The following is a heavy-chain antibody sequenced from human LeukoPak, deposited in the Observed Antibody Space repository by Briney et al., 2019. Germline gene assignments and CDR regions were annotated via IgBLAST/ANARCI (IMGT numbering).Heavy chain of an antibody. CDR1: GGTFSSYT. V-gene: IGHV1-69*02. D-gene: IGHD3-22*01. J-gene: IGHJ6*02. CDR3: ARAYYDSSGYYPVYYYGMDV. CDR2: IIPILGIA. Sequence: SVKVSCKASGGTFSSYTISWVRQAPGQGLEWMGRIIPILGIANYAQKLQGRVTITADKSTSTAYMELSSLRSEDTAVYYCARAYYDSSGYYPVYYYGMDVWGQGTTVTVSS.